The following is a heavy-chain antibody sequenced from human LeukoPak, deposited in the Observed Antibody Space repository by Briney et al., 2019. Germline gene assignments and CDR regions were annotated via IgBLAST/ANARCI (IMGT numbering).Heavy chain of an antibody. J-gene: IGHJ6*03. CDR2: IYSSGTT. V-gene: IGHV4-4*07. Sequence: PETLSLTCTVPDGSISTYTWTWIRQPAGKGLEWIGRIYSSGTTISNPSLKSRLTMSVDTSKNQFSLNLRSVTAADTAVYYCARNSPEWSHLRYFHYYYMDVWSKGTTVTVSS. CDR3: ARNSPEWSHLRYFHYYYMDV. D-gene: IGHD3-3*01. CDR1: DGSISTYT.